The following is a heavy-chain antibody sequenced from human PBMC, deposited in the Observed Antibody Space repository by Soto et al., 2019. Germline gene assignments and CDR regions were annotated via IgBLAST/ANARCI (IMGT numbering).Heavy chain of an antibody. D-gene: IGHD2-2*01. CDR1: GYSFTSYW. CDR3: ARRGYCSSTSCPHPYYYYGMDV. V-gene: IGHV5-51*01. J-gene: IGHJ6*02. CDR2: IYPGDSDT. Sequence: LGESLKISCKGSGYSFTSYWIGWVRQMPGKGLEWMGIIYPGDSDTRYSPSFQGQVTISADKSISTAYLQWSSLKASDTAMYYCARRGYCSSTSCPHPYYYYGMDVWGQGTTVTVSS.